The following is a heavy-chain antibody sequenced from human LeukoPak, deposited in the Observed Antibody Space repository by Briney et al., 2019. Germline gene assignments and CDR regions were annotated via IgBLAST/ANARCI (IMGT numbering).Heavy chain of an antibody. CDR1: GVSIRSSGDY. D-gene: IGHD2-2*01. CDR3: ARGLPNRSVVVVPAAFDF. Sequence: SETLSLTCSVSGVSIRSSGDYWGWLRQPPGKGLEWIGSIYYTETTATTSYTPSLRGRVTISLDTSKNHFSLNLTFVTAADTAIYYCARGLPNRSVVVVPAAFDFWGQGSRVTVSS. CDR2: IYYTETTATT. J-gene: IGHJ4*02. V-gene: IGHV4-39*07.